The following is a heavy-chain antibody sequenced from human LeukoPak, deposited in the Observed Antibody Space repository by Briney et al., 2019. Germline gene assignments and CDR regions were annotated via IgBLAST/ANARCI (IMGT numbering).Heavy chain of an antibody. V-gene: IGHV4-59*01. CDR2: IYNSGNT. Sequence: SETLSLTCTVSGGSISGYYWSWIRQPPGKGLEWIGYIYNSGNTNYNPSFKSRVTISEDTPKNQFSLKLSSVTAADTAVYYCVRDRELNYWGQGALVTVSS. CDR1: GGSISGYY. CDR3: VRDRELNY. J-gene: IGHJ4*02. D-gene: IGHD3-10*01.